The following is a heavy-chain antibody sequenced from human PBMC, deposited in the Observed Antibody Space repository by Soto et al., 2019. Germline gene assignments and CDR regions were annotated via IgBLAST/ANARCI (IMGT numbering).Heavy chain of an antibody. CDR2: ISSSGSTI. Sequence: GGSLRLSCAASGFTFSSYEMNWVRQAPGKGLERVSYISSSGSTIYYADSVKGRFTISRDNAKNSLYLQMNSLRAEDTAVYYCARDRDYYDSSGYCDYWGQGTLVTVSS. CDR3: ARDRDYYDSSGYCDY. D-gene: IGHD3-22*01. J-gene: IGHJ4*02. V-gene: IGHV3-48*03. CDR1: GFTFSSYE.